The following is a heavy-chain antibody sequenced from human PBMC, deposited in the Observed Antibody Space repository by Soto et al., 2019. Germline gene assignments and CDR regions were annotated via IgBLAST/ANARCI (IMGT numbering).Heavy chain of an antibody. CDR3: AKDPTQSYSGYDPNPLDV. V-gene: IGHV3-23*01. J-gene: IGHJ6*02. D-gene: IGHD5-12*01. CDR1: GFTFSSYA. Sequence: GGSLRLSCAASGFTFSSYAMSWVRQAPGKGLEWVSAISGSGGSTYYADSVKGRFTISRDNSKNTLYLQMNSLRAQDTAVYSSAKDPTQSYSGYDPNPLDVWGQGTTVTVSS. CDR2: ISGSGGST.